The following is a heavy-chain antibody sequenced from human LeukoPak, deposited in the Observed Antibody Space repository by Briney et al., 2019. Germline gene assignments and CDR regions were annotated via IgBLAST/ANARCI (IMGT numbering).Heavy chain of an antibody. J-gene: IGHJ4*02. CDR1: GGSFSDYY. Sequence: SETLSLTCAVYGGSFSDYYWTWIRQTPGKGLEWIGQISHSGTTSYNPSLKSRVTMSVDTSKNQFSLKLTSATAADTAVYYCARGCPGYWGQGTLVTVSS. V-gene: IGHV4-34*01. CDR2: ISHSGTT. CDR3: ARGCPGY.